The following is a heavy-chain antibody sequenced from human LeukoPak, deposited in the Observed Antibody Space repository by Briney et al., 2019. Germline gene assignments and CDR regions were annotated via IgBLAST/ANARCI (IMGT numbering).Heavy chain of an antibody. V-gene: IGHV1-2*06. CDR1: GYTFTGYY. D-gene: IGHD1-26*01. J-gene: IGHJ3*02. Sequence: GASVKVSCKASGYTFTGYYMHWVRQAPGQGLEWMGRINPNSGGTNYAQKFQGRVTMTRDTSISTAYMELSRLRSDDTAVYYCARVLGSYYAAPDAFDIWGQGTMVTVSS. CDR3: ARVLGSYYAAPDAFDI. CDR2: INPNSGGT.